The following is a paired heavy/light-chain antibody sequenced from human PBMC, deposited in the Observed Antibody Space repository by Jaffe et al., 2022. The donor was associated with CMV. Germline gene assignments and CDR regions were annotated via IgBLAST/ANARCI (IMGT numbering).Heavy chain of an antibody. CDR3: ARGGRVPAAMAISTLLVSWFDP. J-gene: IGHJ5*02. CDR2: INPNSGGT. D-gene: IGHD2-2*01. CDR1: GYTFTGYY. Sequence: QVQLVQSGAEVKKPGASVKVSCKASGYTFTGYYMHWVRQAPGQGLEWMGWINPNSGGTNYAQKFQGRVTMTRDTSISTAYMELSRLRSDDTAVYYCARGGRVPAAMAISTLLVSWFDPWGQGTLVTVSS. V-gene: IGHV1-2*02.
Light chain of an antibody. CDR2: YDD. Sequence: QSVLTQPPSVSEAPRQRVTISCSGSSSNIGNNAVNWYQQLPGKAPKLLIYYDDLLPSGVSDRFSGSKSGTSASLAISGLQSEDEADYYCAAWDDSLNGLVFGGGTKLTVL. CDR3: AAWDDSLNGLV. V-gene: IGLV1-36*01. CDR1: SSNIGNNA. J-gene: IGLJ2*01.